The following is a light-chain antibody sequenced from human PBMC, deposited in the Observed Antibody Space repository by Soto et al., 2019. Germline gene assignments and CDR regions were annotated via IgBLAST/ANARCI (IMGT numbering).Light chain of an antibody. J-gene: IGKJ2*01. CDR1: QTLLHGNGYNY. V-gene: IGKV2-28*01. CDR2: LGS. Sequence: IALTQSPLSLPVTPGEPASISCRSSQTLLHGNGYNYLDWYLQKPGQSPQLLIYLGSNRASGVPDRFSGNGSDTDFTLKISRVETEDGGIFYCMQGLRPMYTFGQGTKLEIK. CDR3: MQGLRPMYT.